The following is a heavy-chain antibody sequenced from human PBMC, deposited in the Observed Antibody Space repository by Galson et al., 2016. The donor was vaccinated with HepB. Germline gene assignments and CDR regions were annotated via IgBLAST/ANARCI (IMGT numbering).Heavy chain of an antibody. CDR1: GYIFTDYY. CDR2: INPKTGGT. V-gene: IGHV1-2*02. Sequence: SVKVSCKASGYIFTDYYIHWVRQAPGQGLEWMGWINPKTGGTNYAEKLQGRVTMTRDTSIGTAYMDLTRLTSDDTAVYYCAGLAGETEWFTWGQGTLVTVSS. CDR3: AGLAGETEWFT. J-gene: IGHJ5*02. D-gene: IGHD3-10*01.